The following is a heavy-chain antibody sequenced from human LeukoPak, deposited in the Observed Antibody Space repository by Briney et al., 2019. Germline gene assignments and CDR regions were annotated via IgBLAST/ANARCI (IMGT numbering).Heavy chain of an antibody. J-gene: IGHJ4*02. CDR1: GGTFSSYA. D-gene: IGHD3-9*01. Sequence: GASVKVSCKASGGTFSSYAISWVRQAPGQGLEWMGWMNPNSGNTGYAQKFQGRVTMTRNTSISTAYMELSSLRSEDTAVYYCARARPNYDILTGYSTFLIDYWGQGTLVTVSS. V-gene: IGHV1-8*02. CDR3: ARARPNYDILTGYSTFLIDY. CDR2: MNPNSGNT.